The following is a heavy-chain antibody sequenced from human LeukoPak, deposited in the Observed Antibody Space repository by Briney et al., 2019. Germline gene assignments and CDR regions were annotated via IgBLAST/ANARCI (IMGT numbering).Heavy chain of an antibody. Sequence: SETLSLTCTVSGGSLSSYYWSWIRQPPGKGLEWIGYIYYSGYADSNPSLKSRVTMSVDTSRNQFSLKLTSVTAADTAVYYCARHEPLGRGAWDYWGQGILVTVSS. CDR2: IYYSGYA. D-gene: IGHD1-14*01. CDR1: GGSLSSYY. CDR3: ARHEPLGRGAWDY. V-gene: IGHV4-59*08. J-gene: IGHJ4*02.